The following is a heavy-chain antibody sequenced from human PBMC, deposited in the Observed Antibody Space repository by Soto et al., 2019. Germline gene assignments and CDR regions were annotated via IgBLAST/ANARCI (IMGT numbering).Heavy chain of an antibody. CDR1: GYSFTSYW. V-gene: IGHV1-3*01. J-gene: IGHJ4*02. D-gene: IGHD2-15*01. CDR3: ARDLSKGSLGY. Sequence: GESLKISCKGSGYSFTSYWISWVRQMPGKSLEWMGWINAGNGNTKYSQKFQGRVTITRDTSASTAYMELSSLRSEDTAVYYCARDLSKGSLGYWGQGTLVTVSS. CDR2: INAGNGNT.